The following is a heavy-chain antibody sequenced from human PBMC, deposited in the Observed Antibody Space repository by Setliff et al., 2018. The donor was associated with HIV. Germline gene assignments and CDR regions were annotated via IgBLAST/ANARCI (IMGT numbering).Heavy chain of an antibody. V-gene: IGHV3-7*01. CDR2: IKQDGSEK. J-gene: IGHJ3*02. CDR1: GFTFSSYW. Sequence: GGSLRLSCAASGFTFSSYWMSWVRQAPGKGLEWVANIKQDGSEKYYVDSVKGRFTISRDNAKNTLYLQMNSLRAEDTAVYYCARPQYYYGSGAFDIWGQGTMVTVSS. CDR3: ARPQYYYGSGAFDI. D-gene: IGHD3-10*01.